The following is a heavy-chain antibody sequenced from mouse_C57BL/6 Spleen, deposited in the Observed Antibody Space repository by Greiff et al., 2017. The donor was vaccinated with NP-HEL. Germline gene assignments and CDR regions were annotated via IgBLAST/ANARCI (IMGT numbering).Heavy chain of an antibody. D-gene: IGHD1-1*01. CDR3: ARRYYGSSYNYYAMDY. V-gene: IGHV1-72*01. CDR1: GYTFTSYW. CDR2: IDPNSGGT. J-gene: IGHJ4*01. Sequence: QVQLQQPGAELVKPGASVKLSCKASGYTFTSYWMHWVKQRPGRGLEWIGRIDPNSGGTKYNEKFKSKATLTVDKPSSTAYMQLSSLTSEDSSVYYCARRYYGSSYNYYAMDYWGQGTSVTVSS.